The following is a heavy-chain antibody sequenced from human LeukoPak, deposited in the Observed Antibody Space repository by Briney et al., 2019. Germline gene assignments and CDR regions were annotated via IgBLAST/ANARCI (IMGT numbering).Heavy chain of an antibody. CDR3: AKDHHSSSSGYFDY. D-gene: IGHD6-13*01. V-gene: IGHV3-9*01. J-gene: IGHJ4*02. CDR2: ISWNSGSI. Sequence: GGSLRLSCAASGFTFDDYAMHWVRQAPGKGLEWVSGISWNSGSIGYADSVKGRFTISRDNAKNSLYLQMNSLRAEDTALYYCAKDHHSSSSGYFDYWGQGTLVTVSS. CDR1: GFTFDDYA.